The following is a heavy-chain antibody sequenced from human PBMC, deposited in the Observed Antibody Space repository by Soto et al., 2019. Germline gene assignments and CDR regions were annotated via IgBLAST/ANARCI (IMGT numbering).Heavy chain of an antibody. CDR2: SYYSGST. V-gene: IGHV4-59*01. CDR1: GGSISSYY. CDR3: ASGVFGSGIDY. Sequence: SETLSLTCTVSGGSISSYYWSWIRQPTGKGLEWIGYSYYSGSTNYNPSLKSRPTISVDTSKNQFSLKLSSVTAADTAVYYCASGVFGSGIDYWGQGTLVTVSS. J-gene: IGHJ4*02. D-gene: IGHD3-10*01.